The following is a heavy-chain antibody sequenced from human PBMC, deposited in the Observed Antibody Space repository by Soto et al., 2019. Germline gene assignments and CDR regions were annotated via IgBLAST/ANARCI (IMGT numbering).Heavy chain of an antibody. CDR3: ARQHPLDSRVWYD. CDR1: GDSFTGFW. D-gene: IGHD6-19*01. J-gene: IGHJ4*02. Sequence: GESLKISCKVFGDSFTGFWIGWVRQMPGKGLEWVASIYPRDSDIRYNPSFQGQVTISADRSTTTAYLQWSSLKASDTAIYYCARQHPLDSRVWYDWGQGTLVTVSS. V-gene: IGHV5-51*01. CDR2: IYPRDSDI.